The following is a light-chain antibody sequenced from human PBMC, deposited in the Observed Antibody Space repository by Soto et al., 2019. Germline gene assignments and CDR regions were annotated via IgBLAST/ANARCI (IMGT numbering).Light chain of an antibody. CDR2: DAS. CDR1: QSVSTD. V-gene: IGKV3-11*01. Sequence: EIVMTQSPATLSVSLGGRATLSCRASQSVSTDLAWYQQRPGQAPRLLIYDASNRATGIPARFSGSGSGTDFTLTISSLEPEDFAVYYCQQRSNWPPFTFGQGTRLEIK. J-gene: IGKJ5*01. CDR3: QQRSNWPPFT.